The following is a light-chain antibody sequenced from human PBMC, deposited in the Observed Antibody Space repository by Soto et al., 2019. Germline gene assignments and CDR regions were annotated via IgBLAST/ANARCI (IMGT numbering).Light chain of an antibody. Sequence: QSVLTQPRSVSGSPGQSVSISCTGSSSDVGRYNFVSWYQQHPGKAPKLLIYDVYKRPSGVPDRFSGFKSGSSASLTISGLQAEDEADYYCFSYAGSTYVFGTGTKVTVL. CDR2: DVY. J-gene: IGLJ1*01. V-gene: IGLV2-11*01. CDR3: FSYAGSTYV. CDR1: SSDVGRYNF.